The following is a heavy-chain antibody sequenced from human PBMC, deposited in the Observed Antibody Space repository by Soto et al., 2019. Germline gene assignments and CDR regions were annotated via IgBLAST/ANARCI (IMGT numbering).Heavy chain of an antibody. D-gene: IGHD3-3*01. CDR1: GFTFSSYG. V-gene: IGHV3-30*18. CDR3: AKGRMDFWSGYYNY. J-gene: IGHJ4*02. Sequence: TGGSLRLSCSASGFTFSSYGMHWFRKAPGKGLEWVAVISYDGSNKYYADSVKGRFTISRDNSKNTLYLQMNSLRAEDTAVYYCAKGRMDFWSGYYNYWGQGTLVTVSS. CDR2: ISYDGSNK.